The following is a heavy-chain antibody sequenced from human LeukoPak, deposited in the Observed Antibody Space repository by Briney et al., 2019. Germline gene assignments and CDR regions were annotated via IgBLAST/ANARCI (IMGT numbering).Heavy chain of an antibody. Sequence: ASVKVSCKASGYTFTGYYMHWVRQAPGQGLEWMGWINPNSGGTNYAQKFQGRVTMTRDTSISTAYMELSRLRSDDTAVYYCARGYYDSSGYYQNWGQGTLVTVSS. D-gene: IGHD3-22*01. CDR1: GYTFTGYY. CDR2: INPNSGGT. CDR3: ARGYYDSSGYYQN. J-gene: IGHJ4*02. V-gene: IGHV1-2*02.